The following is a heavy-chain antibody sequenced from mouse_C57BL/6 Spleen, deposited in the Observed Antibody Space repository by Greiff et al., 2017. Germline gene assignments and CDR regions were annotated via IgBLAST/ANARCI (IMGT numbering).Heavy chain of an antibody. Sequence: VQLQQSGPELVKPGASVKISCKASGYAFSSSWMNWVKQRPGKGLVWIGRIYPGDGDTNYNGKFKGKATLTADKSSSTAYMQLSSLTSEDSAVYFCARCYYYGSSPYFDYWGQGTTLTVSS. V-gene: IGHV1-82*01. CDR3: ARCYYYGSSPYFDY. CDR2: IYPGDGDT. D-gene: IGHD1-1*01. CDR1: GYAFSSSW. J-gene: IGHJ2*01.